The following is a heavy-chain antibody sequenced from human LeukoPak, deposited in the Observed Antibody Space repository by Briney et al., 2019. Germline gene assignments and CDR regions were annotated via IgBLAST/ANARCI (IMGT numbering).Heavy chain of an antibody. Sequence: GGSLRLSCAASGFTFSSYAMSWVRQAPGKGLEWVSAISGSGGSTYYADSVKGRFTISRDNSKNTLYLQMNSLRAKDTAVYYCAKHIAAHTYYYGMDVWGQGTTVTVSS. D-gene: IGHD6-6*01. V-gene: IGHV3-23*01. CDR3: AKHIAAHTYYYGMDV. CDR2: ISGSGGST. J-gene: IGHJ6*02. CDR1: GFTFSSYA.